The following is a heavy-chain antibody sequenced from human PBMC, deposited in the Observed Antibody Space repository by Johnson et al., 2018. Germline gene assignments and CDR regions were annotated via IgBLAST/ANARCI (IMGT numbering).Heavy chain of an antibody. CDR2: ISYDGSNK. CDR3: AKERRRGYSYGYGYGGAFDI. V-gene: IGHV3-30*18. D-gene: IGHD5-18*01. J-gene: IGHJ3*02. CDR1: GFTFSRYG. Sequence: VQLVESGGGVVQPGRSLRLSCGASGFTFSRYGMHWVRQAPGKGLEWVTLISYDGSNKYYADSVKGRFTISRANSKNTLYLQMNSLRAEDTAVYYCAKERRRGYSYGYGYGGAFDIWGQGTMVTVSS.